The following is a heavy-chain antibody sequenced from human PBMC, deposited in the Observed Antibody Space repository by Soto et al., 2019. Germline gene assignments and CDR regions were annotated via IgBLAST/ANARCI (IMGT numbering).Heavy chain of an antibody. CDR1: GGSISSGDYY. CDR3: ARWWSGSRQGFDP. V-gene: IGHV4-31*03. D-gene: IGHD3-3*01. J-gene: IGHJ5*02. CDR2: IYYSGST. Sequence: QVQLQESGPGLVKPSQTLSLTCTVSGGSISSGDYYWSWIRQHPGKGLEWIGSIYYSGSTYYNPSLKSRVTIAVDPSKNQFSLKLSSVTAADTAVYYCARWWSGSRQGFDPWGQGTLVTVSS.